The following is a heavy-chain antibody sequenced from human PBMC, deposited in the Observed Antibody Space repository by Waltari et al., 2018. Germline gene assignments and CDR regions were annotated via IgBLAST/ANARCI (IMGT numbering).Heavy chain of an antibody. Sequence: QVQLQESGPGLVKPSETLSLTCTVSGGSISSYYWSWIRQPPGKGLEWIGYIYYSGSTNYNPSLKSRVTISVDTSKNQFSLKLSSVTAADTAVYYCARDRVIAGYDRWGQGTLVTVSS. CDR2: IYYSGST. V-gene: IGHV4-59*01. CDR3: ARDRVIAGYDR. J-gene: IGHJ4*02. D-gene: IGHD2-21*01. CDR1: GGSISSYY.